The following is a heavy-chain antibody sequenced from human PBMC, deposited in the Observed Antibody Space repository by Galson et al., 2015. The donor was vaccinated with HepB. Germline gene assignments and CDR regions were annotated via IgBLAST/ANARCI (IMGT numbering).Heavy chain of an antibody. CDR2: ISSSSTI. D-gene: IGHD1-26*01. V-gene: IGHV3-48*02. CDR1: GFTFSSYS. CDR3: ARDGFPYSGSYFPFDY. Sequence: SLRLSCAASGFTFSSYSMNWVRQAPGKGLEWVSYISSSSTIYYADSVKGRFTISRDNAKNSLYLQMNSLRDEDTAVYYCARDGFPYSGSYFPFDYWGQGTLVTVSS. J-gene: IGHJ4*02.